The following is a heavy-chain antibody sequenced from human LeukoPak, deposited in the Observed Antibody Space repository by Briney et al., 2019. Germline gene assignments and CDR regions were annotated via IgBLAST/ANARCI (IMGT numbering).Heavy chain of an antibody. V-gene: IGHV3-21*01. Sequence: GGSLRPSCAASGFTVSSNYMNWVRQAPGKGLEWVSSISSSSSYIYYADSVKGRFTISRDNAKNSLYLQMNSLRAEDTAVYYCASSPLTSYCSGGSCYSSGYWGQGTLVTVSS. CDR3: ASSPLTSYCSGGSCYSSGY. CDR2: ISSSSSYI. D-gene: IGHD2-15*01. J-gene: IGHJ4*02. CDR1: GFTVSSNY.